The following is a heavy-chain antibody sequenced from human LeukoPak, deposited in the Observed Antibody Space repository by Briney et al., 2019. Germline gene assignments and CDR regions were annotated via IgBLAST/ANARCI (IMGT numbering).Heavy chain of an antibody. J-gene: IGHJ4*02. V-gene: IGHV3-49*04. D-gene: IGHD2/OR15-2a*01. CDR3: TREVIGCFDY. CDR1: GFTFGDYA. Sequence: GGSLRLSCTASGFTFGDYAMSWVRQAPGKGLEWVGFIRSKAYGSSTEYAASVKGRFTISRDHSKSIAYLQMNSLKTEDTAVYYCTREVIGCFDYWGQGTLVTVSS. CDR2: IRSKAYGSST.